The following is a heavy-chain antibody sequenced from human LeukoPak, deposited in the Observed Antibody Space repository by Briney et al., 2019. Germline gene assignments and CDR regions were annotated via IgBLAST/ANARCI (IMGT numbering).Heavy chain of an antibody. CDR1: GGSISSYY. J-gene: IGHJ4*02. CDR2: ISYTGST. D-gene: IGHD6-13*01. CDR3: ASNYLSNSWYYSDY. V-gene: IGHV4-59*01. Sequence: PSETLSLTCTVSGGSISSYYWSWIRQPPGKGLEWIGYISYTGSTNYNPSLKSRVTISVDTSKNQFSLRLNSVTGADTAVYYCASNYLSNSWYYSDYWGQGTLVTVSS.